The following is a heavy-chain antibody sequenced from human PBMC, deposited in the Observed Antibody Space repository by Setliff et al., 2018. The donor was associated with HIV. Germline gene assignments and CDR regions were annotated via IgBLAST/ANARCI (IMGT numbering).Heavy chain of an antibody. J-gene: IGHJ4*02. CDR2: IYPVDSET. CDR3: ARPRGNDYAGSGFDK. CDR1: GYNFVDYS. D-gene: IGHD2-2*01. Sequence: RGESLTISCQGSGYNFVDYSIAWVRQVPGKGLEWMGIIYPVDSETRYSPSFQGQVTISADKSINTAYLQWTTLKASDSAMYYCARPRGNDYAGSGFDKWGQGTLVTVSS. V-gene: IGHV5-51*01.